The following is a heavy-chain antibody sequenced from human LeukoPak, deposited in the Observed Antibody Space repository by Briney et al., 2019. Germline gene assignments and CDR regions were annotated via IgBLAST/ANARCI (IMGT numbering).Heavy chain of an antibody. V-gene: IGHV1-8*02. CDR3: ARALGTTGMYYFDY. CDR2: MNPNSGNT. CDR1: GYTFTSYD. Sequence: ASVKVSCKASGYTFTSYDINWVRQATGQGLEWMGWMNPNSGNTGYAQKFQGRVTMTRNTSISTAYMELSSLRSEDTAVYYCARALGTTGMYYFDYWGQGTLVTVSS. D-gene: IGHD1-1*01. J-gene: IGHJ4*02.